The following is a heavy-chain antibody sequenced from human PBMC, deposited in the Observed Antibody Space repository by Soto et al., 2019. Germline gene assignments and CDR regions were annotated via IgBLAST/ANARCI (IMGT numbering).Heavy chain of an antibody. Sequence: SVKVSCKASGYTFTSYGISWVRQAPVQGLEWMGWISAYNGSTNYAQKLQGRVTMTTDTSTSTAYMELRSLRSDETAVYYCARDQIPAAIQAGYYYYYYGMDVWGQGTTVTVSS. CDR1: GYTFTSYG. D-gene: IGHD2-2*02. CDR2: ISAYNGST. CDR3: ARDQIPAAIQAGYYYYYYGMDV. V-gene: IGHV1-18*04. J-gene: IGHJ6*02.